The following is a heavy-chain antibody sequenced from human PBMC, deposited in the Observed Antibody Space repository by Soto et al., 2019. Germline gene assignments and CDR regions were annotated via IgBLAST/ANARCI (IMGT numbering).Heavy chain of an antibody. CDR3: ARGPTVSPPYYFDY. Sequence: GGSLRLSCAASGFTFSESAMSWVRQAPGKGLEWMALILHDGSAEYYADSVKGRSTISRDNSKNTLYLQMNSLRAEDTAVYYCARGPTVSPPYYFDYWGQGTLVTVSS. V-gene: IGHV3-30*03. CDR1: GFTFSESA. CDR2: ILHDGSAE. D-gene: IGHD4-17*01. J-gene: IGHJ4*02.